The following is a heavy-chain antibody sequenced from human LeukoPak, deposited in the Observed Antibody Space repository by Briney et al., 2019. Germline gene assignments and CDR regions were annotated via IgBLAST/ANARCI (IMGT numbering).Heavy chain of an antibody. CDR2: ISHDGSGT. D-gene: IGHD2-15*01. Sequence: GGSLRLSCAASGFSFSTYVMHWVRQAPGKGLEWMAFISHDGSGTLYADSMKGRFTISRDNSKNTVFLQMNSLRPEDTAVYFCAKDGGSYYIDYWGQGTRVTVSS. V-gene: IGHV3-30*18. J-gene: IGHJ4*02. CDR3: AKDGGSYYIDY. CDR1: GFSFSTYV.